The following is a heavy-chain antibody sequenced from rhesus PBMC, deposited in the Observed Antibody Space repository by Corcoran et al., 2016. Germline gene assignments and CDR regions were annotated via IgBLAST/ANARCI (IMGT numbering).Heavy chain of an antibody. CDR2: INGNSGST. CDR3: ARSFGYCTGSGCYQYYFDY. Sequence: QVQLQESGPGLVKPSETLSLTCAVSGGSFSSYWWSWIRQPPGEGLAWIGEINGNSGSTNYNPSLKSRVTISKDASKNQFSLKLSSVTAADTAVYSCARSFGYCTGSGCYQYYFDYWGQGVLVTVSS. D-gene: IGHD2-21*01. J-gene: IGHJ4*01. V-gene: IGHV4-80*01. CDR1: GGSFSSYW.